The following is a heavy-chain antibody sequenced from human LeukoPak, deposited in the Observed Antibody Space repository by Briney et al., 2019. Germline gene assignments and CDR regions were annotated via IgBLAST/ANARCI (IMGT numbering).Heavy chain of an antibody. CDR2: INAGNGNT. V-gene: IGHV1-3*01. Sequence: ASVKVSCKASGYTFTSYAMHWVRQAPGQRLEWMGWINAGNGNTKYSQKFQGRVTITRDTSASTAYMELSSLRSEDTAVYYCARFRQRFNYFDYWGQGTLVTVSS. CDR3: ARFRQRFNYFDY. CDR1: GYTFTSYA. J-gene: IGHJ4*02.